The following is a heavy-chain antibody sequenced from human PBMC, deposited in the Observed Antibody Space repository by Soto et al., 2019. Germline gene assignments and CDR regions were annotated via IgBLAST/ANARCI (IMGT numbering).Heavy chain of an antibody. Sequence: QVQLVQSGAEVKKPGSSVKVSCKASGGTFSSYAISWVRQAPGQGLEWMGGIIPIFGTANYAQKFQGRVTITADESTSTAYMELSSLRSEDTAVYYCARAPRPDDDFWSGQDDAFDIWGQGTMVTVSS. CDR2: IIPIFGTA. D-gene: IGHD3-3*01. J-gene: IGHJ3*02. CDR3: ARAPRPDDDFWSGQDDAFDI. CDR1: GGTFSSYA. V-gene: IGHV1-69*01.